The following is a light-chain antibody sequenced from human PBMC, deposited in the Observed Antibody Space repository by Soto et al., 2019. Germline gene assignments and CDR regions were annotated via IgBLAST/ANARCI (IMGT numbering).Light chain of an antibody. V-gene: IGKV3-15*01. J-gene: IGKJ1*01. CDR2: GAS. CDR1: QSVNSN. CDR3: QQYNSWPRT. Sequence: EIVMTQSPATLSVSPGERATLSCRASQSVNSNLAWYQRKPGQAPRLLIYGASSRATGIPARFSGSGSGTEFTLTITSLQSEDFAVYYCQQYNSWPRTFGQGTKVDI.